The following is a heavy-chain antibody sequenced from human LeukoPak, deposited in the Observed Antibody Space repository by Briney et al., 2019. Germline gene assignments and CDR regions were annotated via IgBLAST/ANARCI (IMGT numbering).Heavy chain of an antibody. CDR3: ARAPGVPAARNYYYYMDV. Sequence: ASVKVSCKASGGTFSSYAISWVRQAPGQGLEWMGGIIPIFGTANYAQKFQGRVTITTDESTSTAYMELSSLRSEDTAVYYCARAPGVPAARNYYYYMDVWGKGTTVTVSS. D-gene: IGHD2-2*01. J-gene: IGHJ6*03. V-gene: IGHV1-69*05. CDR2: IIPIFGTA. CDR1: GGTFSSYA.